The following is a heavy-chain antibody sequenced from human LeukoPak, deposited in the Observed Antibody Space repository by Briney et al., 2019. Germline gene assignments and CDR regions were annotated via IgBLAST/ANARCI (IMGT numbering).Heavy chain of an antibody. CDR3: ARDEVAASFYYMDV. J-gene: IGHJ6*03. CDR2: ISSSSSTI. V-gene: IGHV3-48*01. D-gene: IGHD6-19*01. Sequence: GGSLRLSCAASGFTFSSYSMNWVRQAPGKGLEWVSYISSSSSTIYYADSVKGRFTISRDNAKKSLYLQMNSLRAEDTALYYCARDEVAASFYYMDVWGKGTTVTVSS. CDR1: GFTFSSYS.